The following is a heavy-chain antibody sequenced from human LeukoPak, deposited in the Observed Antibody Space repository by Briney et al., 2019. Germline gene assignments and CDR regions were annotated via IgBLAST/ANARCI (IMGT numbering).Heavy chain of an antibody. CDR2: IYSSGST. Sequence: SETLSLTCTVSGDSISTKYWSWIRQPPGKGLEWIGYIYSSGSTNYNPSLKSRVTISVDTSKNQFSLKLSSVTAADTAVYYCARDRTAVTGFDYWGQGTLVTVSS. CDR3: ARDRTAVTGFDY. V-gene: IGHV4-59*01. CDR1: GDSISTKY. J-gene: IGHJ4*02. D-gene: IGHD4-17*01.